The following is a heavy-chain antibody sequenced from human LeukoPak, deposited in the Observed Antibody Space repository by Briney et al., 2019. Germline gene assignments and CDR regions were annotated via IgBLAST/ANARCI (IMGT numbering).Heavy chain of an antibody. CDR3: ATRGSYRIIDY. J-gene: IGHJ4*02. CDR2: INPNSGAT. CDR1: GYTFTGYS. Sequence: ASVKVSCKASGYTFTGYSMHWVRQAPGQGLEWMGWINPNSGATNYAQKFQGRVTMTRDTSISTAYMELSRLRSDDTAVYYCATRGSYRIIDYWGQGTLVTVSS. V-gene: IGHV1-2*02. D-gene: IGHD1-26*01.